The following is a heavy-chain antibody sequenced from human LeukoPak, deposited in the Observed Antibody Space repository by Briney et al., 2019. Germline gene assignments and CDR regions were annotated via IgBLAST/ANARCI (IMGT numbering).Heavy chain of an antibody. CDR3: ARDDYGDSKGRFDP. CDR2: IHYSGST. Sequence: SETLSLTCTVSGGSISNYYWSWIRQPPGKGLEWIGYIHYSGSTSYNPSLKSRVTISVDTSKNQFSLKLSSVTAADTAVYYCARDDYGDSKGRFDPWGQGTLVTVSS. V-gene: IGHV4-59*08. CDR1: GGSISNYY. J-gene: IGHJ5*02. D-gene: IGHD4-17*01.